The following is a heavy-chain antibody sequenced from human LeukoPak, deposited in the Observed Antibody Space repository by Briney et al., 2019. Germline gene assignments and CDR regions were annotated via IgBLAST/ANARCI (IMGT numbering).Heavy chain of an antibody. V-gene: IGHV4-59*01. CDR1: GGSISSYY. D-gene: IGHD6-19*01. Sequence: SETLSLTCTVSGGSISSYYWSWIRQPPGKGLEWIGYIYYSGSTNYNPSLKSRVTISVDTSKNQFSLKLSSVTPADTAVYYCARGVAVAGHFDYWGQGTLVTVSS. CDR2: IYYSGST. CDR3: ARGVAVAGHFDY. J-gene: IGHJ4*02.